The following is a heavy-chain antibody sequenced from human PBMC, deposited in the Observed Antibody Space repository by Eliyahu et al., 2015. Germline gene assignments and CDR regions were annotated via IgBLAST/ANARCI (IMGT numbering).Heavy chain of an antibody. CDR3: AKSGYSSGRGFDY. CDR1: GFXFRTXG. Sequence: QVQLVESGGGVVQPGRSLXLSXAASGFXFRTXGMHXVRQAPGKGXEWVASXSYDGSNKYYADSVKGRFTISRDNSKNTLFLQINSLRAEDTAVYYCAKSGYSSGRGFDYWGQGTLVTVSS. CDR2: XSYDGSNK. J-gene: IGHJ4*02. D-gene: IGHD6-19*01. V-gene: IGHV3-30*18.